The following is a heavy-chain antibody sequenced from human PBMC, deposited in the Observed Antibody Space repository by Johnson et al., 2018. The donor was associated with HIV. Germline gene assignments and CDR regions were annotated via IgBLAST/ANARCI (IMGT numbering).Heavy chain of an antibody. CDR3: AKDRDAYTLSTDAFDI. CDR1: AFTFSSYG. J-gene: IGHJ3*02. V-gene: IGHV3-30*02. Sequence: QVQLVESGGGVVQPGGSLRLSCAASAFTFSSYGMNWVRQAPGKGLEWVALIRYDGSNKYYEDSVKGRFTISRDNSKNTLYLQMNSLRAEDTAVYHCAKDRDAYTLSTDAFDIWGQGTMVTVSS. D-gene: IGHD5-24*01. CDR2: IRYDGSNK.